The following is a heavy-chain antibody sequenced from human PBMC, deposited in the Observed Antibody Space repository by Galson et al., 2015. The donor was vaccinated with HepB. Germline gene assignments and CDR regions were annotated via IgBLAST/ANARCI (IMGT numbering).Heavy chain of an antibody. Sequence: SLRLSCAASGFTFSSYAMHWVRQAPGKGLEWVAVIWYEESDKYYADSVQGRFTISRDNSKNTLYLQMNSLRVEDTAVYYCARRNWGGFDYWGQGALGTVSS. J-gene: IGHJ4*02. CDR2: IWYEESDK. D-gene: IGHD7-27*01. V-gene: IGHV3-33*01. CDR3: ARRNWGGFDY. CDR1: GFTFSSYA.